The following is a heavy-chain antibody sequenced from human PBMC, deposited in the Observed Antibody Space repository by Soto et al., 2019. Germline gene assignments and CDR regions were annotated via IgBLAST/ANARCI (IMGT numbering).Heavy chain of an antibody. D-gene: IGHD1-26*01. CDR2: IIPIFGTA. Sequence: GASVKVSCKASGGTFSSYAISWVRQAPGQGLEWMGGIIPIFGTANYAQKFQGRVTITADESTSTAYMELSSLRSEDTAVYYCARASDMYGIVGVTTQRRDYYYYYGMDVWGHGTTVTGSS. CDR1: GGTFSSYA. J-gene: IGHJ6*02. V-gene: IGHV1-69*13. CDR3: ARASDMYGIVGVTTQRRDYYYYYGMDV.